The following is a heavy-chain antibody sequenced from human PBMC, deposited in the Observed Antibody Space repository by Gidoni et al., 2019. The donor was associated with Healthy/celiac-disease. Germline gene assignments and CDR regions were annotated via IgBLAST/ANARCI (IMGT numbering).Heavy chain of an antibody. V-gene: IGHV3-64*01. CDR2: IRSNGGST. CDR3: ARGVGVGATHFDY. CDR1: GFTFSSYA. J-gene: IGHJ4*02. D-gene: IGHD1-26*01. Sequence: EVQLVESGGGLVQPGGSLRLSCAASGFTFSSYAMHWVRQAPGKGLEYVSAIRSNGGSTYYANSVKGRFTISRDNSKNTLYLQMGSLRAEDMAVYYYARGVGVGATHFDYWGQGTLVTVSS.